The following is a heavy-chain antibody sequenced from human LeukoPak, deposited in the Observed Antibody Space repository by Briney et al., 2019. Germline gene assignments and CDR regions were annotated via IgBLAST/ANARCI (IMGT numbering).Heavy chain of an antibody. Sequence: ETLSLTCNVSGGSISGSSYNWAWIRQPPGKGLEWISYIGSSGSPTHYADSVGGRFTISRDNAKNSLYLQMNSLRDEDTAVYFCARRPYSDTSGRLSDVWGQGTTVTVSS. V-gene: IGHV3-48*02. CDR2: IGSSGSPT. CDR1: GGSISGSSYN. CDR3: ARRPYSDTSGRLSDV. D-gene: IGHD3-22*01. J-gene: IGHJ6*02.